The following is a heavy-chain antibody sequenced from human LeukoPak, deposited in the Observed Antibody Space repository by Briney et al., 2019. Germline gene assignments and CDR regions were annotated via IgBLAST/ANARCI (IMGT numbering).Heavy chain of an antibody. CDR3: ARTVKYSSPGHYYYYYMDV. D-gene: IGHD6-6*01. CDR2: IYYSGST. V-gene: IGHV4-59*01. Sequence: PSETLSLTCTVSGGSISSYYWSWIRQPPGKGLEWIGYIYYSGSTNYNPSLKSRVTISVDTSKNQFSLKLSSVTAADTAVYYCARTVKYSSPGHYYYYYMDVWGKGTTVTVSS. CDR1: GGSISSYY. J-gene: IGHJ6*03.